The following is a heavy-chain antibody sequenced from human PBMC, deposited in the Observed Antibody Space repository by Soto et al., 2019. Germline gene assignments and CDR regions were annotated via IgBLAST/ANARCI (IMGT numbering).Heavy chain of an antibody. J-gene: IGHJ4*02. CDR2: ISHSGST. Sequence: HLQLQESGSRLVKPSQTLSLNCAVSGGAISSADYSWNWVRQPPGKGLEWIGYISHSGSTYYNPSLKGRVPISVDKSRNQFSRNLSSVTAADTAVYYGASQSSGLWHYWGQGTLVTVSS. D-gene: IGHD6-6*01. CDR3: ASQSSGLWHY. CDR1: GGAISSADYS. V-gene: IGHV4-30-2*01.